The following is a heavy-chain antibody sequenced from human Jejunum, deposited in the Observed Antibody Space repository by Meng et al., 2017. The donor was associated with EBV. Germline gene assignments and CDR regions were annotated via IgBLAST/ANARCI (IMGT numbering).Heavy chain of an antibody. CDR2: IYNSGSP. CDR3: VRVWNYYGSGSYYPA. D-gene: IGHD3-10*01. Sequence: QLQLQESGPGLVKPSETLSLTCTVSGGSINNRNYYWGWLRQPPGKGLAWVGNIYNSGSPKYNPSLKSRVTISVDASKNQFSLKLSSVTAADTAVYYCVRVWNYYGSGSYYPAWGQGTLVTVSS. CDR1: GGSINNRNYY. J-gene: IGHJ5*02. V-gene: IGHV4-39*07.